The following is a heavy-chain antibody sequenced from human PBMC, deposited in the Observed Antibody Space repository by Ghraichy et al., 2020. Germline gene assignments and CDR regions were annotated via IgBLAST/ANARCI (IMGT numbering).Heavy chain of an antibody. Sequence: GGSLRLSCAASGFTFSSYWMSWVRQAPGKGLEWVAIIKQDGSEKYYVDSVKGRFTISRDNAKNSLYLQMNSLRAEDTAVYYCARDNLLRSGSSSSHEDYWGQGTLVTVSS. CDR3: ARDNLLRSGSSSSHEDY. J-gene: IGHJ4*02. D-gene: IGHD6-6*01. V-gene: IGHV3-7*01. CDR2: IKQDGSEK. CDR1: GFTFSSYW.